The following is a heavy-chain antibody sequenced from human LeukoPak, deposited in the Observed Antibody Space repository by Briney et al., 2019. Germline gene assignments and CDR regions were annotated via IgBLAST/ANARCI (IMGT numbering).Heavy chain of an antibody. D-gene: IGHD1-1*01. CDR2: IYYSGST. V-gene: IGHV4-39*01. Sequence: SETLSLTCTVSGGSISSSSYYWGWIRQPPGKGLEWIGSIYYSGSTYYNPSLKSRVTISVDTSKNQFSLKLSSVTAADTAVYYCSRWNLHAFDIWGQGTMVTVSS. CDR1: GGSISSSSYY. CDR3: SRWNLHAFDI. J-gene: IGHJ3*02.